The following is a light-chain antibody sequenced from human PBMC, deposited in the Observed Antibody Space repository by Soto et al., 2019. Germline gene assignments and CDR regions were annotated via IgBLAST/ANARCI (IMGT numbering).Light chain of an antibody. CDR1: QSINNL. CDR3: QQVRSYPST. V-gene: IGKV1-5*01. Sequence: DVQMTQSPSTLSASVGDRVTITCRASQSINNLLAWYQQKPGKAPKFLIYDVSTLESGVPSRFSASGVGTDFTLTISSLQAEDFATYYCQQVRSYPSTFGGGTKVEIK. CDR2: DVS. J-gene: IGKJ4*01.